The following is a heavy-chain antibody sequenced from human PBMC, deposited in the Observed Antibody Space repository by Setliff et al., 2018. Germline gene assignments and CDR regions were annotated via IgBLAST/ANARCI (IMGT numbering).Heavy chain of an antibody. V-gene: IGHV4-4*07. D-gene: IGHD6-19*01. J-gene: IGHJ6*03. CDR1: GGSISSYY. CDR2: IHIGGRA. CDR3: AREQWLDPPGYYYMDV. Sequence: PSETLSLTCTVSGGSISSYYWSWIRQPAGKGLEWIGHIHIGGRANYNPSLKSRVTMSIDTSKNQFSLKLNSVTAADMAVYYCAREQWLDPPGYYYMDVWAKGTTVTAP.